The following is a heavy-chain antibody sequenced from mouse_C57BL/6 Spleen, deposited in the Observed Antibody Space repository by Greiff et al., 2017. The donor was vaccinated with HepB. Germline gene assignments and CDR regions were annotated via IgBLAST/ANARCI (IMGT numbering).Heavy chain of an antibody. CDR3: ARGDYGNLFDY. J-gene: IGHJ2*01. V-gene: IGHV5-17*01. D-gene: IGHD2-1*01. CDR2: ISSGSSTI. Sequence: DVMLVESGGGLVKPGGSLKLSCAASGFTFSDYGMHWVRQAPEKGLEWVAYISSGSSTIYYADTVKGRFTISRDNAKNTLFLQMTSLRSEDTAMYYCARGDYGNLFDYWGQGTTLTVSS. CDR1: GFTFSDYG.